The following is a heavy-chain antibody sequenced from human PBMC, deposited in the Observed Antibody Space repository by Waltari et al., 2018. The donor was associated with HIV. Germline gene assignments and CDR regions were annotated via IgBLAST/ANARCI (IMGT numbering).Heavy chain of an antibody. D-gene: IGHD2-8*01. CDR1: GFTFSSYW. CDR2: IKQDGGEK. V-gene: IGHV3-7*01. CDR3: ATIRTFDY. Sequence: EVQLVESGGGLVQPGGSLRLSCADSGFTFSSYWMGWVRQAPGKGPEWVAKIKQDGGEKYYVDSVKVRIAISIDNAQNSLYLQINNLRDEDTAVYFCATIRTFDYWGQGTLVTVSS. J-gene: IGHJ4*02.